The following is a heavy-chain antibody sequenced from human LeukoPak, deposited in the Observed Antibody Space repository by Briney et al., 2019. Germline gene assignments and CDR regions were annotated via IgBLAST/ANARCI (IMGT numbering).Heavy chain of an antibody. CDR1: GFIFSSYW. V-gene: IGHV3-7*01. Sequence: GGSLRLSCAASGFIFSSYWMAWVRQAPGKGLEWVANIKEDGSDKNYVDSVKGRFTISRDNAKNSLYLQMNSLRAEDTAVYYCARPDIPIAVAGTLQPHWGQGTLVTVSS. D-gene: IGHD6-19*01. CDR3: ARPDIPIAVAGTLQPH. J-gene: IGHJ4*02. CDR2: IKEDGSDK.